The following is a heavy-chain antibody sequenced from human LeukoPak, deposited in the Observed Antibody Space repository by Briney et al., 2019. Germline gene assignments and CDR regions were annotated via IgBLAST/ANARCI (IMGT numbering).Heavy chain of an antibody. CDR1: GYTFTNYG. V-gene: IGHV1-18*01. D-gene: IGHD5/OR15-5a*01. J-gene: IGHJ4*02. Sequence: ASVKVCCKASGYTFTNYGISLVRQAPGQGLEGLRWISGYSGNTKYAEKIQGRVTMTTDTSTSTTYTELRSLRSDDTSVYYCARYAVSTTTVGGIDYWGQGTLVTVSS. CDR3: ARYAVSTTTVGGIDY. CDR2: ISGYSGNT.